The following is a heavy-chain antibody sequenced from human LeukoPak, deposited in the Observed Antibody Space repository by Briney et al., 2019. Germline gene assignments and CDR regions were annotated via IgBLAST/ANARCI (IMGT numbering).Heavy chain of an antibody. J-gene: IGHJ4*02. CDR2: IYYSGST. V-gene: IGHV4-59*08. Sequence: PSETLSLTCTVSGGSISSYYWSWIRQPPGEGLEWVGYIYYSGSTNYNPSLKSRVTISVDTSKNQFSLKLSSVTAADTAVYYCARLTGPSGSYYDYFDYWGQGTLVTVSS. CDR1: GGSISSYY. D-gene: IGHD1-26*01. CDR3: ARLTGPSGSYYDYFDY.